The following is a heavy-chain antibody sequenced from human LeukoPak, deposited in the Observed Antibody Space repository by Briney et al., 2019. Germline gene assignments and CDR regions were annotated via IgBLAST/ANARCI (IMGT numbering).Heavy chain of an antibody. Sequence: PGGSLRLSCAASGFTFSDHYMDWVRQAPGKGLEWVGRTRNKANSYTTEYAASVKGRFTISRDDSKNSLYLQMNSLKTEDTAVYYCARDPFDSSCYDFDYWGQGTLVTVSS. V-gene: IGHV3-72*01. CDR2: TRNKANSYTT. CDR1: GFTFSDHY. J-gene: IGHJ4*02. D-gene: IGHD3-22*01. CDR3: ARDPFDSSCYDFDY.